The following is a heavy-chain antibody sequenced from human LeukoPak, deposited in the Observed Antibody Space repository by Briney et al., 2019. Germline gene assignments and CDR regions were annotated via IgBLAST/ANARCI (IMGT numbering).Heavy chain of an antibody. D-gene: IGHD3-22*01. CDR1: GFTFGDYA. CDR2: IRSKAYGGTT. CDR3: TGSTMIVVVPLDY. Sequence: GGYLRLSCTASGFTFGDYAMSWFRQAPGKGLEWVGFIRSKAYGGTTEYAASVKGRFTISRDDSKSIAYLQMNSLKTEDTAVYYCTGSTMIVVVPLDYWGQGTLVTVSS. J-gene: IGHJ4*02. V-gene: IGHV3-49*03.